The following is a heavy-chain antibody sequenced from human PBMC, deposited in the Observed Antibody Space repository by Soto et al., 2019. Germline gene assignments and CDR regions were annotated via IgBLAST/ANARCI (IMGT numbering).Heavy chain of an antibody. J-gene: IGHJ4*02. CDR2: IRGSGGST. Sequence: GGSLRLSCAASGFTFSSYAMSWVRQAPGKGLEWVSAIRGSGGSTYYADSLKGGFTIASDNSKNTLYLQMNSLRAEDKAVYYCAKVGEFSWYSSFDYWGQGTLVTVSS. D-gene: IGHD6-13*01. CDR1: GFTFSSYA. CDR3: AKVGEFSWYSSFDY. V-gene: IGHV3-23*01.